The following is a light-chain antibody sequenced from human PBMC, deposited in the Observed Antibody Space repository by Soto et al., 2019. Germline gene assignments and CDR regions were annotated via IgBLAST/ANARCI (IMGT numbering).Light chain of an antibody. V-gene: IGLV2-14*01. CDR2: EVS. Sequence: QSALTQPASVSGSPGQSITISCTGTSSDVCAYNYVSWYQQHPGKAPKLMIFEVSDRPSGVSNRFSGSKSGNTASLTISGLRAEDEADYYCSSYTSSNTLVFGGGTTLTVL. J-gene: IGLJ2*01. CDR1: SSDVCAYNY. CDR3: SSYTSSNTLV.